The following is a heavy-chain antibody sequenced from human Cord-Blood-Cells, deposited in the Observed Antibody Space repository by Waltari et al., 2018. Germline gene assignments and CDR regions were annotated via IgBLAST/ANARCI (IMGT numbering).Heavy chain of an antibody. V-gene: IGHV4-30-4*08. J-gene: IGHJ4*02. D-gene: IGHD2-15*01. Sequence: QVQLQESGPGLVKPSQTLSLTCTVSGGSISSGDYYWSWIRQPPGKGLEWLGYIYYSGSTYYNPSRKSRVTISVDTSKNQFSLKLSSVTAADTAVYYCARGRDCSGGSCYFDYWGQGTLVTVSS. CDR1: GGSISSGDYY. CDR2: IYYSGST. CDR3: ARGRDCSGGSCYFDY.